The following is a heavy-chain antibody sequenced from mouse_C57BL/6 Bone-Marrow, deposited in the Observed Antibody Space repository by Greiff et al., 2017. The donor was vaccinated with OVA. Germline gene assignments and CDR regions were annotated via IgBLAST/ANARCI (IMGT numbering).Heavy chain of an antibody. CDR2: FTMYSDAT. Sequence: LQESGAELVRPGSSVKLSCKDSYFAFMASAMHWVKQRPGHGLEWIGSFTMYSDATEYSENFKGKATLTANTSSSTAYMELSSLTSEDSAVYYCGGPFYYGNLYYAMDYWGQGTSVTVSS. V-gene: IGHV1-49*01. D-gene: IGHD2-1*01. CDR1: YFAFMASA. J-gene: IGHJ4*01. CDR3: GGPFYYGNLYYAMDY.